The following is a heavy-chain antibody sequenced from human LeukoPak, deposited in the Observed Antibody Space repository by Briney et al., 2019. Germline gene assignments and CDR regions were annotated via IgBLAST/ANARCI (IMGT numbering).Heavy chain of an antibody. Sequence: PGGSLRLSCGASGFTFSNFAFSWVRHAPGKGLEWVSSISGRGHTTYYADSVKGRFGVSRDNSKNTLSLHMNSLRVEDTAVYYCAKDLAFYASGNYFDHWGQGTPVTVSS. V-gene: IGHV3-23*01. J-gene: IGHJ4*02. CDR1: GFTFSNFA. D-gene: IGHD3-10*01. CDR2: ISGRGHTT. CDR3: AKDLAFYASGNYFDH.